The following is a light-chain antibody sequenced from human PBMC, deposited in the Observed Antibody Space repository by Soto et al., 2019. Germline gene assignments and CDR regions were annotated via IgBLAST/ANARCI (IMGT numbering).Light chain of an antibody. CDR3: SSYTTRSTRV. CDR1: SSDVGAYDF. CDR2: EVS. J-gene: IGLJ1*01. V-gene: IGLV2-14*03. Sequence: QSALTQPASVSGSPGQSITISCTGTSSDVGAYDFVSWYQQHPDKAPKLMIYEVSNRPSGVSNRFSGSKSANTAILTISGLRAEDEADYYCSSYTTRSTRVFGTGTKLTVL.